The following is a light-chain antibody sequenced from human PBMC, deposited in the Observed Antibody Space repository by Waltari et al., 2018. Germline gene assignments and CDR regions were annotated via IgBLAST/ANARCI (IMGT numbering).Light chain of an antibody. Sequence: YVLTQPPSVSVDPGKTARLTCGGDNIGSKSVNWYQQKPGQAPVLVMFYDSDRPSEIPERFSGSNSGNTATLTISWVEAGDEADYHCQVWDDVTDSGVFGGVTKLTVL. CDR3: QVWDDVTDSGV. V-gene: IGLV3-21*04. CDR2: YDS. J-gene: IGLJ3*02. CDR1: NIGSKS.